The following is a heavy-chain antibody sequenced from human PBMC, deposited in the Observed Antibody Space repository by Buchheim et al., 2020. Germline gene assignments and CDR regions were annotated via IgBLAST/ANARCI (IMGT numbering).Heavy chain of an antibody. Sequence: QVQLVQSGAEVKKPGASVKVSCKASGYTFTSYDINWVQQATGQGLEWMGWMNPNSGNTGYAQKFQGRVTMTRNTSISTAYMELSSLRSEDTAVYYCARGSPHKYYYDSDSADEHNYWGQGTL. J-gene: IGHJ4*02. D-gene: IGHD3-22*01. CDR2: MNPNSGNT. CDR3: ARGSPHKYYYDSDSADEHNY. V-gene: IGHV1-8*01. CDR1: GYTFTSYD.